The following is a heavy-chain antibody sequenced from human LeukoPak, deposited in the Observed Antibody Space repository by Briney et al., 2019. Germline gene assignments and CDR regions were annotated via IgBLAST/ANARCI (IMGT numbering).Heavy chain of an antibody. D-gene: IGHD3-22*01. CDR1: GFTFSSYS. Sequence: GGSLRLSCAASGFTFSSYSMNWVRQAPGKGLEWVSSISSSSSYIYYADSVKGRFTISRDNAKNSLYLQMNSLRAEDTAVYYCARAADYYDSSGRAGSDAFDIWGQGTMVTVSS. CDR3: ARAADYYDSSGRAGSDAFDI. CDR2: ISSSSSYI. J-gene: IGHJ3*02. V-gene: IGHV3-21*01.